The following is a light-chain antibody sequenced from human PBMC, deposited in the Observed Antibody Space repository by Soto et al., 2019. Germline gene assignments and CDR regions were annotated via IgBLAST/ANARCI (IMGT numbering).Light chain of an antibody. Sequence: AIQMTQSPSSLSASVGDRVTITCRASQDIRNDLGWYQQKPGRAPKLLIYDTTNLQSGVPSRFSGCGSGSDFTLTISSLQPEDFAAYYCLQDYNYPYTFGQGTKLEIK. J-gene: IGKJ2*01. CDR3: LQDYNYPYT. CDR2: DTT. V-gene: IGKV1-6*01. CDR1: QDIRND.